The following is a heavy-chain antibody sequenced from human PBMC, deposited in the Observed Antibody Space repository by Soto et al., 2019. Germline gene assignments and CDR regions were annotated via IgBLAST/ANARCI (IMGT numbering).Heavy chain of an antibody. CDR3: ARDKGIAAAGTLTYYYYYGMDV. J-gene: IGHJ6*02. Sequence: GGSLRLSCAASGFTVSSNYMSWVRQAPGKGLEWVSVIYSGGSTYYADSVKGRFTISRDNSKNTLYLQMNSLRAEDTAVYYCARDKGIAAAGTLTYYYYYGMDVWGQGTTVTVSS. CDR1: GFTVSSNY. V-gene: IGHV3-53*01. D-gene: IGHD6-13*01. CDR2: IYSGGST.